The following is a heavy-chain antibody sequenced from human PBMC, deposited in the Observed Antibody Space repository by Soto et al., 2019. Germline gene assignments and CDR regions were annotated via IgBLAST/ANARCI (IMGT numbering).Heavy chain of an antibody. CDR2: IYPDDSDT. CDR1: GYTFSVYW. D-gene: IGHD5-18*01. J-gene: IGHJ4*02. CDR3: GRQLPNSAMLIIDS. Sequence: GASLKISCKASGYTFSVYWIGWVRQMPGKGLEWMGNIYPDDSDTSNNPSFDGQVTVSADKSINTAYLQWSSLKASDTAIYYCGRQLPNSAMLIIDSWRQRTPVTVSS. V-gene: IGHV5-51*01.